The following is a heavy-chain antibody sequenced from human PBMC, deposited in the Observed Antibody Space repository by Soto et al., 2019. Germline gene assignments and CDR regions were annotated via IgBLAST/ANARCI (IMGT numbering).Heavy chain of an antibody. Sequence: GGSLRLSCAASGFTFSSYGMHWVRQAPGKGLEWVAVISYDGSNKYYADSVKGRFTISRDNSKNTLYLQMNSLRAEDTAVYYCAKEYSGSYSPPDYWGQGTLVTVSS. J-gene: IGHJ4*02. CDR3: AKEYSGSYSPPDY. CDR1: GFTFSSYG. CDR2: ISYDGSNK. V-gene: IGHV3-30*18. D-gene: IGHD1-26*01.